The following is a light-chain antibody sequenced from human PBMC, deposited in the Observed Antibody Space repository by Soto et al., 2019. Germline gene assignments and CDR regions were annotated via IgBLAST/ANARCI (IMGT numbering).Light chain of an antibody. CDR1: QTVNNNY. V-gene: IGKV3-15*01. Sequence: DIVLTQSPGTLSLSPGERAILSCRASQTVNNNYLAWCQQKPGQAPRLLIYGASTTATGIPARFSGNGSETEFALTISSLQSEDFAVYYCQQYNNWPRTFGQGTKVDIK. CDR2: GAS. J-gene: IGKJ1*01. CDR3: QQYNNWPRT.